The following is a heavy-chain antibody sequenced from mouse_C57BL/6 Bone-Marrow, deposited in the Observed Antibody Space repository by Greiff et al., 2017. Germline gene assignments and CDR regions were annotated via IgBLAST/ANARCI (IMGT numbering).Heavy chain of an antibody. CDR2: INPYNGGT. V-gene: IGHV1-19*01. CDR1: GYTFTDYY. Sequence: EVKLQQSGPVLVKPGASVKMSCKASGYTFTDYYMNWVKQSHGKSLEWIGVINPYNGGTSYNQKFKGKATLTVDKSSSTAYMELNSLTSEDSAVYYCASGESRMDYWGQGTSVTVSS. J-gene: IGHJ4*01. CDR3: ASGESRMDY.